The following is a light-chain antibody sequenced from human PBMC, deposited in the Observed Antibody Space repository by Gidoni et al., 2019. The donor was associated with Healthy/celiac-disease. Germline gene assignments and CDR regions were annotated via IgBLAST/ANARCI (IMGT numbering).Light chain of an antibody. CDR2: DAS. CDR1: QSVSSY. J-gene: IGKJ2*01. CDR3: QQRSNWPPRYT. Sequence: EIVFTQSPATLSLSPGERATLACRASQSVSSYLAWYQQKPGQAPRLLIYDASNRATGIPARFSDSGSGTDFTLTISSLEPEDFAVYYCQQRSNWPPRYTFGQGTKLEIK. V-gene: IGKV3-11*01.